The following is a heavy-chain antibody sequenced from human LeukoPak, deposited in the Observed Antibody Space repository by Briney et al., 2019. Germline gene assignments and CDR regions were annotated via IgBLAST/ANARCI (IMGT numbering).Heavy chain of an antibody. CDR1: GGSFSGYY. Sequence: SETLSLTCAVFGGSFSGYYWSWIRQSPEKGLEWIGEMSHTGATNYNPSLKSRVTVSVDTSKKQFSLNLRSVTAADTAVYYCARGMSCSSTSCYSREYYFDYWGQGTLVTVSS. D-gene: IGHD2-2*01. J-gene: IGHJ4*02. CDR3: ARGMSCSSTSCYSREYYFDY. V-gene: IGHV4-34*01. CDR2: MSHTGAT.